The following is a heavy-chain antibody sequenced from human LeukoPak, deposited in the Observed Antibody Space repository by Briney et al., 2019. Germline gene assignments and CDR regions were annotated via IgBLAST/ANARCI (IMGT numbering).Heavy chain of an antibody. V-gene: IGHV5-51*01. J-gene: IGHJ5*02. CDR1: GYSFTSYW. CDR2: IYPGDSDT. Sequence: GESLKISCKGSGYSFTSYWIGWVRQMPGKGLEWMGIIYPGDSDTRYSPSFQGQVTISADKSISTAYLQWSSLKASDTAVYYCARTTTYLPNWFDPWGQGTLVTVSS. D-gene: IGHD1-1*01. CDR3: ARTTTYLPNWFDP.